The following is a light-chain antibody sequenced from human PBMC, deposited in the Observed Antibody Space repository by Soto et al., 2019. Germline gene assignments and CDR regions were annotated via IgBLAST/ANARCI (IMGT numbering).Light chain of an antibody. Sequence: EIVMTQSPATLSVSPGERATLSCRASQSISTSLAWYQHKPGQAPRLLISGASTRATGIPARFSGSGSGTEFTLTISSLQSEDFAVYYCQQYSNWPPVTFGQGTKV. V-gene: IGKV3-15*01. J-gene: IGKJ1*01. CDR1: QSISTS. CDR2: GAS. CDR3: QQYSNWPPVT.